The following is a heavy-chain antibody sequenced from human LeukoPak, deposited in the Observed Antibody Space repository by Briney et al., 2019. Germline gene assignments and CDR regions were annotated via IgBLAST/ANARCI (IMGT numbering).Heavy chain of an antibody. Sequence: GGSLRLSCAASVFTFSSYSMNWVRQAPGKGLEWVSYISSSSSTIYYADSVKGRFTISRDNAKNSLYLQMNSLRAEDTAVYYCASFQLVPLWGQGTLVTVSS. D-gene: IGHD6-6*01. V-gene: IGHV3-48*01. CDR1: VFTFSSYS. CDR3: ASFQLVPL. CDR2: ISSSSSTI. J-gene: IGHJ4*02.